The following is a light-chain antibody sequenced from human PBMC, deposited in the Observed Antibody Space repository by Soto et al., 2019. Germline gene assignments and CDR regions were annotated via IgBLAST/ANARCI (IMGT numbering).Light chain of an antibody. Sequence: DIQMTQSPSSLSASVVDRVTITCRASQSISNYLNWYQQKPGKAPKVLIYGASNLQSGVPSRFSGSGSGTDFTLTISSLQREDFATYFCQQSYSSSWTFGPGTKVDIK. CDR3: QQSYSSSWT. CDR2: GAS. V-gene: IGKV1-39*01. CDR1: QSISNY. J-gene: IGKJ1*01.